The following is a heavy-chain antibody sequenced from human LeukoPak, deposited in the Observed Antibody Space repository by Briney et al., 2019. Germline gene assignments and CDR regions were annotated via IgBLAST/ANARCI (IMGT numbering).Heavy chain of an antibody. J-gene: IGHJ6*02. CDR2: IYSSGST. Sequence: SETLSLTCTVSGASISSSSYYWSWIRQPAGKGLEWIGRIYSSGSTKYNPSLKSRVTMSVDTSKNQFSVKLSSVTAADTAVYYCARGADSYYYYGMDVWGQGTTVTVSS. V-gene: IGHV4-61*02. CDR3: ARGADSYYYYGMDV. CDR1: GASISSSSYY.